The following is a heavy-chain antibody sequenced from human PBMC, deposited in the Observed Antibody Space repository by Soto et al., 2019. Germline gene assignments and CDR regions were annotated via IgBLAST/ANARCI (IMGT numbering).Heavy chain of an antibody. CDR3: VSQRTTVPTQAYFDY. CDR1: GGSVTNSSYY. Sequence: SETLSLTCTVSGGSVTNSSYYWDWIRQSPGKGLEWIGSVYYRGRSYSKSSVKSRVTISVDTSKNRFSLSLNSVTASDTAVYFCVSQRTTVPTQAYFDYWGPGALVTVSS. D-gene: IGHD4-17*01. V-gene: IGHV4-39*01. J-gene: IGHJ4*02. CDR2: VYYRGRS.